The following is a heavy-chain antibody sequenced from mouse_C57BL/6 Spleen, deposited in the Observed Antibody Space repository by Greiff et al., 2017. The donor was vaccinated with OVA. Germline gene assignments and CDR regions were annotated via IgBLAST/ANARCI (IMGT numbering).Heavy chain of an antibody. Sequence: VKLMESGAELVRPGASVTLSCKASGYTFTDYEMHWVKQTPVHGLEWIGAIDPETGGTAYNQKFKGKAILTADKSSSTAYMELRSLTSEDSAVYYCTSYDYDGYYAMDYWCQGTSVTVSS. D-gene: IGHD2-4*01. J-gene: IGHJ4*01. CDR2: IDPETGGT. V-gene: IGHV1-15*01. CDR1: GYTFTDYE. CDR3: TSYDYDGYYAMDY.